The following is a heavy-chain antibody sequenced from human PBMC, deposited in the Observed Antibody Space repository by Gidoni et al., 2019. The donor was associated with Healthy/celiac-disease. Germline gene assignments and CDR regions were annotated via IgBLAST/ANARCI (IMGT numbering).Heavy chain of an antibody. D-gene: IGHD2-21*01. CDR1: GFTFSSYA. J-gene: IGHJ4*02. CDR3: AKDQSQYCGGDCYGVNFDY. CDR2: ISGSGGST. V-gene: IGHV3-23*01. Sequence: EVQLLESGGGLVQPGGSLRLSCAASGFTFSSYAMSWVRQAPGKGLEWVSAISGSGGSTYYADSVKGRFTISRDNSKNTLYLQMNSLRAEDTAVYYCAKDQSQYCGGDCYGVNFDYWGQGTLVTVSS.